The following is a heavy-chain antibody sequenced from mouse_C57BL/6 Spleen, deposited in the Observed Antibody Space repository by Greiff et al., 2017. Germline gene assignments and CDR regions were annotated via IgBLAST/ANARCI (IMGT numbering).Heavy chain of an antibody. V-gene: IGHV1-18*01. CDR2: INPNNGGT. D-gene: IGHD1-1*01. CDR3: ARAAIYYYGSSYVGWFAY. Sequence: EVQLQQSGPELVKPGASVKIPCKASGYTFTDYNMDWVKQSHGKSLEWIGDINPNNGGTIYNQKFKGKATLTVDKSSSTAYMELRSLTSEDTAVYYCARAAIYYYGSSYVGWFAYWGQGTLVTVSA. CDR1: GYTFTDYN. J-gene: IGHJ3*01.